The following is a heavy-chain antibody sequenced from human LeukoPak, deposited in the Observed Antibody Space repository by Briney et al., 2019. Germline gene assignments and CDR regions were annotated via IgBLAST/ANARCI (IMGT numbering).Heavy chain of an antibody. Sequence: PGGSLRLSCAASGFTFDDYAMHWVRHAPGKGLEWVSGISWNSGSIGYADSVKGRFTISRDNAKNSLYLQMNSLRAEDTALYYCAKDILNNYYDSSGYAFDIWGQGTMVTVSS. V-gene: IGHV3-9*01. J-gene: IGHJ3*02. D-gene: IGHD3-22*01. CDR3: AKDILNNYYDSSGYAFDI. CDR1: GFTFDDYA. CDR2: ISWNSGSI.